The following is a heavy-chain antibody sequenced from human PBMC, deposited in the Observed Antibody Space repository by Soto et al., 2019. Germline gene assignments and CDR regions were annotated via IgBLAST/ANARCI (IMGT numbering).Heavy chain of an antibody. CDR1: GFTFDEYA. V-gene: IGHV3-9*01. CDR2: ISWNSAIT. D-gene: IGHD6-13*01. Sequence: GGSLRLSCAASGFTFDEYAMHWVRQAPAKGLEWVSGISWNSAITTYAASVKGRFAISRDNPKNSLYLQLNSLRTEDTAFYYCAKAPRGGSSWSYYFDSWGQGTLVTVSS. CDR3: AKAPRGGSSWSYYFDS. J-gene: IGHJ4*02.